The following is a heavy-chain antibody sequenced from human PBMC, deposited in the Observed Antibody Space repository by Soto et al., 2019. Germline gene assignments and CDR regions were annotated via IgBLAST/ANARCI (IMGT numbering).Heavy chain of an antibody. CDR1: GFTFSLYS. CDR2: IRANDESI. V-gene: IGHV3-48*04. Sequence: PGGSLRLSCAASGFTFSLYSMNWVRQAPGKGLEWVSNIRANDESIYYADSVKGRVSVSRDNAKNSLFLEMNSLRVDDTAVYYCARETLRDAIDIWGQGTMVTVSS. CDR3: ARETLRDAIDI. J-gene: IGHJ3*02.